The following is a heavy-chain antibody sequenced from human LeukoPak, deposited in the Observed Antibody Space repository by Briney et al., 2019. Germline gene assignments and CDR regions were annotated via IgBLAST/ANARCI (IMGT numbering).Heavy chain of an antibody. V-gene: IGHV3-21*01. CDR3: ARVRSSWYLYY. CDR2: ISSSSGYI. J-gene: IGHJ4*02. CDR1: GFTFSSYS. Sequence: GGSLRLSCAVSGFTFSSYSMNWVRQAPGKGLEWVSSISSSSGYIYYADSVKGRFTISRDNAENSLYLQMNSLRAEDTAVYYCARVRSSWYLYYWGQGTLVTVSS. D-gene: IGHD6-13*01.